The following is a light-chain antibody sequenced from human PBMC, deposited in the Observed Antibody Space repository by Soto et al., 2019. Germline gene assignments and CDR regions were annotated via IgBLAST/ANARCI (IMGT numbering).Light chain of an antibody. CDR3: QQYNSYLT. CDR2: DAS. Sequence: DIQMTQSPSTLSASVGDRVTITYRASQSISSWLAWYQQKPGKPPILLNDDASSVESGVPSRFSGSGSGTEFTITISSLQPDDFASYYCQQYNSYLTFGQGTKVDIK. J-gene: IGKJ1*01. V-gene: IGKV1-5*01. CDR1: QSISSW.